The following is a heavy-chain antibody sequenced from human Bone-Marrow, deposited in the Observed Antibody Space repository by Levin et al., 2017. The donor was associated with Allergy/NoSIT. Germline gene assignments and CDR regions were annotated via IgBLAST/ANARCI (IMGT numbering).Heavy chain of an antibody. CDR3: AHGGTGYCSGTTCFFDD. V-gene: IGHV2-5*02. D-gene: IGHD2-2*01. Sequence: SGPTLVKPTETLTLTCTFSGFARSASGVGVGWIRQPPGKALEWLAIIFGDGRKYFSPSLQSRVTITKDTSKNEVVLTMTNMDPVDTGTYYCAHGGTGYCSGTTCFFDDWGQGALVTVSS. J-gene: IGHJ4*02. CDR2: IFGDGRK. CDR1: GFARSASGVG.